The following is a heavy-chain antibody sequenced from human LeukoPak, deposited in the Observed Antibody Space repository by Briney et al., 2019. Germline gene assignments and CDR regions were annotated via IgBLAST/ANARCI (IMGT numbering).Heavy chain of an antibody. J-gene: IGHJ4*02. CDR2: IYYSGST. V-gene: IGHV4-31*03. Sequence: SETLSLTCTVSGGSISSGGYYWSWIRQHPGKGLEWIGYIYYSGSTYYNPSLKSRVTISVDTSKNQFSLKLSSVTAADTAVYYCARVGPGSGSSVPFDYWGQGTLVTVSS. CDR3: ARVGPGSGSSVPFDY. CDR1: GGSISSGGYY. D-gene: IGHD3-10*01.